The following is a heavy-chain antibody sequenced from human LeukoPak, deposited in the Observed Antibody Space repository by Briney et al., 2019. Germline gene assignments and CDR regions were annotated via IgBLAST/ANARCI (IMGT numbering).Heavy chain of an antibody. J-gene: IGHJ4*02. CDR2: INPNSGGT. D-gene: IGHD2-21*02. CDR1: GYTFTGYY. V-gene: IGHV1-2*02. Sequence: GASVKVSCKASGYTFTGYYMHWVRQAPGQGLEWMGWINPNSGGTNYAQKFQGRVTMTRDTSISTAYMELSRLRSDDTAVYYCATTQLQGAYCGGDCYNDYWGQGTLVTVSS. CDR3: ATTQLQGAYCGGDCYNDY.